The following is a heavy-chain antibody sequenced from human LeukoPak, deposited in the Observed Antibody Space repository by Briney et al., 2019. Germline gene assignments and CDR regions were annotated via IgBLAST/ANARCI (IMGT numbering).Heavy chain of an antibody. CDR1: GFTVSSNY. J-gene: IGHJ4*02. CDR2: ISGNSVTI. V-gene: IGHV3-23*01. CDR3: AKILSGTYSFDL. D-gene: IGHD1-26*01. Sequence: PGGSLRLSCAASGFTVSSNYMSWVRQAPGQGLEWVSAISGNSVTIYYADSMKGRFTISRDNSKNTLYLQMYSLRAEDTAVYYCAKILSGTYSFDLWGQGTLVTVSS.